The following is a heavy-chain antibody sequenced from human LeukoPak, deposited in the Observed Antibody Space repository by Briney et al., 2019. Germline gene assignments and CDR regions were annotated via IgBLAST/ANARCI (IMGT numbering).Heavy chain of an antibody. CDR2: ITSSSSYL. V-gene: IGHV3-21*04. CDR1: GFTFSSYN. CDR3: AIYRGVVPAAMPATWFDP. D-gene: IGHD2-2*01. J-gene: IGHJ5*02. Sequence: GGSLRLSCAASGFTFSSYNMNWVRQAPGKGREGVSSITSSSSYLYYADSVKGRFTISRDKPKNTLHLQINTLRAEDTAVYYCAIYRGVVPAAMPATWFDPWGQGTLVTVSS.